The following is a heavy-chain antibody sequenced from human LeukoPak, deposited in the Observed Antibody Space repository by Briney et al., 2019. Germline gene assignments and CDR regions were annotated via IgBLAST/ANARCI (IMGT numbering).Heavy chain of an antibody. J-gene: IGHJ6*02. CDR3: AKDRRLTYYDILRGMDV. D-gene: IGHD3-9*01. CDR2: ISYDGSNK. CDR1: GFTFSSYG. V-gene: IGHV3-30*18. Sequence: HPGGSLRLSCAASGFTFSSYGMHWVRQAPGKGLEWVAVISYDGSNKYYADSVKGRFTISRDSSKNTLYLQMNSLRAEDTAVYYCAKDRRLTYYDILRGMDVWGQGTTVTVSS.